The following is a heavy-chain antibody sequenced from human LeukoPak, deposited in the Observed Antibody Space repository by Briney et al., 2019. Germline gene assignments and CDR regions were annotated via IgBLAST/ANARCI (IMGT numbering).Heavy chain of an antibody. CDR1: GYIFTDYY. D-gene: IGHD5-12*01. CDR2: INSKSGGP. CDR3: ARYLSGYDYFDY. J-gene: IGHJ4*02. V-gene: IGHV1-2*02. Sequence: ASVKVSCKASGYIFTDYYIHWVRQAPGQGLEWMGWINSKSGGPKYAQRFQGRVTMTRDTSISTVYMELNTLISDDTAVYYCARYLSGYDYFDYWGQGTLVTVSS.